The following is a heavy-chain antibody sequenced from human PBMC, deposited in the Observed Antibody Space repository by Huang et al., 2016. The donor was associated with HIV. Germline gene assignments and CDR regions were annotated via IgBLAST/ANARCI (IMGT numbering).Heavy chain of an antibody. Sequence: QVQLVESGGGVVQPGRSLRLSCAAFGFTFNKFAMHWVRQAPGKGLEWVASRSYDGRSKYHADSVKGRFTISRDNSKNTVYLQMNSLRVEDTAVYYCAKDGRGSGTYYDYFEYWGQGTLVTVSS. CDR1: GFTFNKFA. CDR2: RSYDGRSK. CDR3: AKDGRGSGTYYDYFEY. V-gene: IGHV3-30*18. J-gene: IGHJ4*02. D-gene: IGHD1-26*01.